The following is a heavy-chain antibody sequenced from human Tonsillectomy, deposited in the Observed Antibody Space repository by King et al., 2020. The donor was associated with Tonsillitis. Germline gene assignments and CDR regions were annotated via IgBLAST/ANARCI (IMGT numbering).Heavy chain of an antibody. J-gene: IGHJ4*02. CDR1: GGTFSSYA. V-gene: IGHV1-69*12. CDR3: AGRPLHYYDSSGYYYGAY. Sequence: QLVQSGAEVKKPGSSVKVSCKASGGTFSSYAISWVRQAPGQGLEWMGGIIPIFGTANYAQKFQGRVTITADESTSTAYMELSSLRSEDTAVYYCAGRPLHYYDSSGYYYGAYWGQGTLVTVSS. CDR2: IIPIFGTA. D-gene: IGHD3-22*01.